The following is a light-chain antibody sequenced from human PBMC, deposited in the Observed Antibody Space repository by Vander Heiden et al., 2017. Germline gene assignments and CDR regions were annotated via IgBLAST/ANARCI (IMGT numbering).Light chain of an antibody. J-gene: IGKJ5*01. CDR3: QQDHKWPIT. V-gene: IGKV3-15*01. Sequence: EIVLTQSPATLSVSPGERPTLYCRTSQSVTSNYLAWYQQKPGQAPRLLIYGASTRAAGIPARFSGSGSGTEFTLTISSLQSEDFAVYYCQQDHKWPITFGQGTRLEIK. CDR2: GAS. CDR1: QSVTSN.